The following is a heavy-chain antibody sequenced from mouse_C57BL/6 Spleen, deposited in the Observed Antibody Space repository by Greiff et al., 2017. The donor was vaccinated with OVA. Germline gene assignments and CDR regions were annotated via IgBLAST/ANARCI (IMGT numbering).Heavy chain of an antibody. CDR2: ISSGSSTI. D-gene: IGHD1-1*01. CDR1: GFTFSDYG. V-gene: IGHV5-17*01. J-gene: IGHJ3*01. CDR3: ARSYGSSCPGWFAY. Sequence: EVKLVESGGGLVKPGGSLKLSCAASGFTFSDYGMHWVRQAPEKGLEWVAYISSGSSTIYYADTVKGRFTIPRDTAKNTLFLQMTSLRSEDTAKYYCARSYGSSCPGWFAYWGKGTLVTVSA.